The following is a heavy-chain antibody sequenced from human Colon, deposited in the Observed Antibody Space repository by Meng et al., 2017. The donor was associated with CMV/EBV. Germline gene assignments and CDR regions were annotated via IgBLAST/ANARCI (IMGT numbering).Heavy chain of an antibody. D-gene: IGHD3-10*01. CDR1: GFTFSTYW. V-gene: IGHV3-23*03. CDR3: AKGSSEFLYYGMDV. J-gene: IGHJ6*02. CDR2: IYAGGRST. Sequence: GESLKISCAASGFTFSTYWMSWVRQAPGKGLEWVSVIYAGGRSTYFADSAKGRFIISRDDSKNTLYMEMNSLRAEDTAVYYCAKGSSEFLYYGMDVWGQGTTVTVSS.